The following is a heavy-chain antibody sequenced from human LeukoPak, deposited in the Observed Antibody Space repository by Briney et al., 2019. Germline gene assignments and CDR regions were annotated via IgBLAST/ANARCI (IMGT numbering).Heavy chain of an antibody. CDR3: AQMYYYDSSGWAWDY. Sequence: ASVKVSCKASGYTFTSYYMHWVRQAPGQGLEWMGIINPSGGSTSYAQKFQGRVTMTRDMSTSTVYMELSSLRSEDTAVYYCAQMYYYDSSGWAWDYWGQGTLVTVSS. J-gene: IGHJ4*02. CDR1: GYTFTSYY. V-gene: IGHV1-46*01. D-gene: IGHD3-22*01. CDR2: INPSGGST.